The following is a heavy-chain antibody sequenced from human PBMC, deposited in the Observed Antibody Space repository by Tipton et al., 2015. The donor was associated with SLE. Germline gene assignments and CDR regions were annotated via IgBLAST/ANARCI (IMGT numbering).Heavy chain of an antibody. CDR2: IYTSGST. CDR1: GGSISSYY. CDR3: ARDVSGGTTYVAFDI. D-gene: IGHD1-1*01. V-gene: IGHV4-4*08. J-gene: IGHJ3*02. Sequence: TLSLTCTVSGGSISSYYWSWIRQPPGKGLEWIGYIYTSGSTNYNPSLKSRVTISVDTSKNQFSLKLSSVTAADTAVYYCARDVSGGTTYVAFDIWGQGTMVTVSS.